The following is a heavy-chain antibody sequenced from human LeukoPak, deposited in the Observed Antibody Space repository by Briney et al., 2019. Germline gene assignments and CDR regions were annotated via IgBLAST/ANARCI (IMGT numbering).Heavy chain of an antibody. J-gene: IGHJ4*02. V-gene: IGHV3-23*01. CDR1: GFTFSSYA. CDR3: AKRTAMDIFFDY. D-gene: IGHD5-18*01. Sequence: GGSLRLSCAASGFTFSSYAMSWVRQAPGKGLEWVSAISGSGGSKYYADSVKGRFTISRDNSKNTLYLQMNSLRAEDTAVYYCAKRTAMDIFFDYWGQGTLVTVSS. CDR2: ISGSGGSK.